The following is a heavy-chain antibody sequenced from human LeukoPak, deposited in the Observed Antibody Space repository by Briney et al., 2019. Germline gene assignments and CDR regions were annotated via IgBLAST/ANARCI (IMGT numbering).Heavy chain of an antibody. V-gene: IGHV3-74*01. CDR1: GFTFNSYW. J-gene: IGHJ4*02. CDR3: ARGDGSGSCRDTFDY. Sequence: GGFLRLSCAASGFTFNSYWMHWVRQAPGKGLVWVSRINTDGSVTNYADSVKGRFTISRDDAKNTLYLQMNSLRAEDKAVYYCARGDGSGSCRDTFDYWGQGTLVTVSS. D-gene: IGHD3-10*01. CDR2: INTDGSVT.